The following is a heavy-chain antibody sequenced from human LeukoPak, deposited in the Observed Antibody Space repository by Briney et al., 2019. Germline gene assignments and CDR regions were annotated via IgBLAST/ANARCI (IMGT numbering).Heavy chain of an antibody. D-gene: IGHD3-22*01. J-gene: IGHJ4*02. CDR1: GFTFSSYE. CDR3: ASHYYDSSGYYYGVDY. V-gene: IGHV3-48*03. Sequence: GGSLRLPCAASGFTFSSYEMNWVRQAPGKGLEWASCISSSGSTIYYADSVKGRFTISRDNAKNSLYLQMNSLRAEDTAVYYCASHYYDSSGYYYGVDYWGQGTLVTVSS. CDR2: ISSSGSTI.